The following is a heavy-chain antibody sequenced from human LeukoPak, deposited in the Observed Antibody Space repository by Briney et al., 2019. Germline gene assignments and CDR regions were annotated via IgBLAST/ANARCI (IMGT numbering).Heavy chain of an antibody. V-gene: IGHV4-31*03. Sequence: SETLSLTCTVSGGSISSGGYYWSWIRQHPGKGLEWIGYIYYSGSTYYNPSLKSRVTISVDTSKNQFSLKLSSVTAADTAVYYCARVWYYGSGSYYKGPKKKMGDYWGQGTLVTVSS. CDR1: GGSISSGGYY. CDR3: ARVWYYGSGSYYKGPKKKMGDY. J-gene: IGHJ4*02. CDR2: IYYSGST. D-gene: IGHD3-10*01.